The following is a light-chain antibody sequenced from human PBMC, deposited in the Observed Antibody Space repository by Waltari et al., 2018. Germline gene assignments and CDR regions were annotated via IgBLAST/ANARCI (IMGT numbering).Light chain of an antibody. CDR1: QSLVYTDGISY. CDR3: MQATHWPLT. Sequence: DVGLTQSPLSLPVTLGQPASISCRSSQSLVYTDGISYLNWFHQRPGQAPRRLIYKVSKRDSGVPDRFSGSGAGTDFTLMISSVEAEDVGVYYCMQATHWPLTFGQGTKVEIK. V-gene: IGKV2-30*01. J-gene: IGKJ1*01. CDR2: KVS.